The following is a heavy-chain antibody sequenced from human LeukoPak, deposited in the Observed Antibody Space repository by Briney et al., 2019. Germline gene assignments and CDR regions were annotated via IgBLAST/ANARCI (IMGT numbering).Heavy chain of an antibody. J-gene: IGHJ4*02. CDR2: ISSSSSTI. CDR3: ARGYDYVWGSYRQYYFDY. V-gene: IGHV3-48*04. Sequence: PGGSLRLSCAASGFTFSSYSMNWVRQAPGKGLEWVSSISSSSSTIYYADSVKGRFTISRDNAKNSLYLQMNSLRAEDTAVYYCARGYDYVWGSYRQYYFDYWGQGTLVTVSS. CDR1: GFTFSSYS. D-gene: IGHD3-16*02.